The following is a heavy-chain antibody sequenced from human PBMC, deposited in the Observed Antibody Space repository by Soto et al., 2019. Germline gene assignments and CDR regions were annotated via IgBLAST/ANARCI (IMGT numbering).Heavy chain of an antibody. CDR2: ISTDGTGT. V-gene: IGHV3-74*01. D-gene: IGHD3-10*01. CDR3: SRVVLCRYGLGDS. J-gene: IGHJ5*01. Sequence: EVQLVESGGGLVQPGGSLRLSCAAAGFTFSSSWMHWVRQAPGKGLVWVSRISTDGTGTDYADSVKGRFTISRDNAKNTLYLQVYSLRAYDTAVYYCSRVVLCRYGLGDSWGQVSLVTVSS. CDR1: GFTFSSSW.